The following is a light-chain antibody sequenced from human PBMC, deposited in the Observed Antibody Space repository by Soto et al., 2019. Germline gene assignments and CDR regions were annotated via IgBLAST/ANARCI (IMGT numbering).Light chain of an antibody. CDR3: HQYSSSRKT. CDR1: QSVRSTY. J-gene: IGKJ1*01. CDR2: GAS. V-gene: IGKV3-20*01. Sequence: IVLTQSPGTLSFSPGERATLSCRASQSVRSTYLAWYQQRPGQAPRLLIYGASSRATGIPDRFSGSGSGTDFTLTISRLEPEDSAVYYCHQYSSSRKTFGQGTKVDI.